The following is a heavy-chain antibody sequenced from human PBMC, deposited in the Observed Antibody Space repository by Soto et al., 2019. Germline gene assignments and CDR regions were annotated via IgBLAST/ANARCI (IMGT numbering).Heavy chain of an antibody. CDR2: LSGSGGST. CDR1: GFTFSSYA. J-gene: IGHJ3*02. Sequence: EVQLLESGGGLVQPGGSLRLSCAASGFTFSSYAMSWVRQAPGKGLEWVSALSGSGGSTYYADSVKGRFTISRDNSKNTLYLQMNSLRAEDTAVYYCAKDQGDYGDLYDAFDIWGKGTMVTVSS. V-gene: IGHV3-23*01. CDR3: AKDQGDYGDLYDAFDI. D-gene: IGHD4-17*01.